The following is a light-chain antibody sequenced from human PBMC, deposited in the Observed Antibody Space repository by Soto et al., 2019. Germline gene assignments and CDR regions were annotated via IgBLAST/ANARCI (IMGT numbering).Light chain of an antibody. CDR3: QQYGSSPPT. J-gene: IGKJ1*01. Sequence: EIVMTQSPATLSASPGERATLSCRASQGVNNNLAWYQHKPGQAPRLLIYGASSRATGIPDRFSGSGSGTDFTLTISRLEPEDFAVYYCQQYGSSPPTFGQGTKVDI. V-gene: IGKV3-20*01. CDR2: GAS. CDR1: QGVNNN.